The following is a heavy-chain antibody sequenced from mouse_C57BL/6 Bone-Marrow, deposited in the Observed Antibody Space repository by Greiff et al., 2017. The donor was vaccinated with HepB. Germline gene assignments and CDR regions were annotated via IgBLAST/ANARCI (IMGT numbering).Heavy chain of an antibody. Sequence: QVQLQQSGPELVKPGASVKLSCKASGYTFTSYDINWVKRRPGQGLEWIGWIYPRDGSTKYNEKFKGKATLTVDTSSSTAYMELHSLTSEDSAVYFCAYYGYNYAMDYWGQGTSVTVSS. CDR3: AYYGYNYAMDY. V-gene: IGHV1-85*01. D-gene: IGHD2-2*01. J-gene: IGHJ4*01. CDR2: IYPRDGST. CDR1: GYTFTSYD.